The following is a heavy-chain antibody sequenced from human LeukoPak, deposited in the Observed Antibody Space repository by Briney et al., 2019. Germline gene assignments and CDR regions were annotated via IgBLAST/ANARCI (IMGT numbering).Heavy chain of an antibody. CDR2: VSGSGGST. CDR1: GFTVSSYA. CDR3: ARAGIAAAGTEEYFDY. J-gene: IGHJ4*02. Sequence: GGSLRLSCEASGFTVSSYAMSWVRQAPGKGLEWVSCVSGSGGSTVYADSVKGRFTISRDNSKNTMYLQMNSLRAEDTALYYCARAGIAAAGTEEYFDYWGQGTLVTVSS. D-gene: IGHD6-13*01. V-gene: IGHV3-23*01.